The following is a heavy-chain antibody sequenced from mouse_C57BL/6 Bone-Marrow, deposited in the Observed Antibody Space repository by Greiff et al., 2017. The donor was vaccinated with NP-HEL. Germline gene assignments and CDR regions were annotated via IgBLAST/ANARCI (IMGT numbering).Heavy chain of an antibody. CDR1: GYTFTSYG. J-gene: IGHJ4*01. CDR3: ARGSTAVVDLRAMDY. Sequence: QVQLQQSGAELARPGASVKLSYKASGYTFTSYGISWVKQRTGQGLEWIGEIYPRSGNTYYNEKFKGKATLTADTSSSTAYMELRSLTSEDSAVYYSARGSTAVVDLRAMDYWGQGTTGTVSS. V-gene: IGHV1-81*01. D-gene: IGHD1-1*01. CDR2: IYPRSGNT.